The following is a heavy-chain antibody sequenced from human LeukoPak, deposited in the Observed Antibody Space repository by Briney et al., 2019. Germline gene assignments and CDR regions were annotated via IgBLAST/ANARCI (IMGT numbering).Heavy chain of an antibody. CDR3: ARHFNYITMVRGVIITRIYPFDY. J-gene: IGHJ4*02. CDR2: IYYSGST. CDR1: GGSISSSSYY. Sequence: PSETLSLTCTVSGGSISSSSYYWGWIRQPPGKGLEWIGSIYYSGSTYYNPSLKSRVTISVDTSKNQFSLKLSSVTAADTAVYYCARHFNYITMVRGVIITRIYPFDYWGQGTLVTVSS. D-gene: IGHD3-10*01. V-gene: IGHV4-39*01.